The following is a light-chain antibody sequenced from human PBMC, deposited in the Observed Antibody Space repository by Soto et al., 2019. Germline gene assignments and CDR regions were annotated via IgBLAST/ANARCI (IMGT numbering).Light chain of an antibody. CDR3: QQYYSTPPLT. CDR1: QSLVHSDGNTY. CDR2: KIS. V-gene: IGKV2-24*01. Sequence: DIVMTQTPLSSPVTLGQPASISFRSSQSLVHSDGNTYLSWLQQRPGQPPRLLIYKISNRLSGVPDRFSGSGSGTDFTLTISSLQAEDVAVYYCQQYYSTPPLTFGGGTKVDIK. J-gene: IGKJ4*01.